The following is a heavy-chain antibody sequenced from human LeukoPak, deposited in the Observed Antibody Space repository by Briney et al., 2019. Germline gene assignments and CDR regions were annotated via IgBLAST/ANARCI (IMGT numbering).Heavy chain of an antibody. V-gene: IGHV4-59*11. CDR3: ARLLDNDSSGDPDTFDM. Sequence: SEPLSLTCAVSGGSISRHYWSWIRQPPGKGLEWIGYIYYSGKTYYSPSLHSRVTISVDTSNNHFSLKLTSVTAADTAVYYCARLLDNDSSGDPDTFDMWGQGTMVTVSS. CDR2: IYYSGKT. J-gene: IGHJ3*02. D-gene: IGHD3-22*01. CDR1: GGSISRHY.